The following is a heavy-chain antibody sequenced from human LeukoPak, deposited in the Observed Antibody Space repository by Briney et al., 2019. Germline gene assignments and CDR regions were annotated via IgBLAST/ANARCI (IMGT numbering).Heavy chain of an antibody. CDR1: GYSFTSYW. CDR3: ARQYEDIAVAGGLDY. D-gene: IGHD6-19*01. V-gene: IGHV5-51*01. J-gene: IGHJ4*02. Sequence: LGESLKISCKGSGYSFTSYWIGWVRQMPGKGLEWMGIIYPGDSDTRYSPSFQGQVTISADKSISTAYLQWSSLKASDTAMYYCARQYEDIAVAGGLDYWGQGTLVTVSS. CDR2: IYPGDSDT.